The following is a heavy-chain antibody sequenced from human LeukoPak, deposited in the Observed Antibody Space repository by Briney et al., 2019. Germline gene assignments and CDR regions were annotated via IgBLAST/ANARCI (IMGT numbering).Heavy chain of an antibody. CDR1: GGSISSYY. V-gene: IGHV4-59*12. D-gene: IGHD3-16*01. Sequence: SETLPLTCTVSGGSISSYYWSWIRQPPGKGLEWIWYIYYSGSTNYNPSLKSRATMSVDTSKNQFSLKLSSVTAADTAVYYCARLGALHDAFDVWGQGTLVTVSS. CDR2: IYYSGST. J-gene: IGHJ3*01. CDR3: ARLGALHDAFDV.